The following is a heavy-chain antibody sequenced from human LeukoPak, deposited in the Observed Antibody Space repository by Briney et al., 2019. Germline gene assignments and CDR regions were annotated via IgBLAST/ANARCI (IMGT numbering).Heavy chain of an antibody. CDR3: ASHSMVQGVMF. CDR1: GGSISSYY. J-gene: IGHJ4*02. CDR2: IYYSGST. V-gene: IGHV4-59*01. Sequence: SETLSLTCTVSGGSISSYYWSWIRQPPGRGLEWIGYIYYSGSTNYNPSLKSRVTISVDTSKNQFSLKLSSVTAADTAVYYCASHSMVQGVMFWGQGTLVTVSS. D-gene: IGHD3-10*01.